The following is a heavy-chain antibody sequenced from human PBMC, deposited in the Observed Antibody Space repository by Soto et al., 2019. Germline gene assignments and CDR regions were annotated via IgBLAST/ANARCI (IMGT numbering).Heavy chain of an antibody. CDR1: GFTFSSYA. CDR3: ARGRSMHDSRAPFDY. D-gene: IGHD3-22*01. CDR2: ISYDGSNK. V-gene: IGHV3-30-3*01. Sequence: GGSLRLSCAASGFTFSSYAMHWVRQAPGKGLEWVAVISYDGSNKYYAVSVKGRFTISRDNSKNALYLQMNSLRAEDTAVYYCARGRSMHDSRAPFDYWGQGTLVTVSS. J-gene: IGHJ4*02.